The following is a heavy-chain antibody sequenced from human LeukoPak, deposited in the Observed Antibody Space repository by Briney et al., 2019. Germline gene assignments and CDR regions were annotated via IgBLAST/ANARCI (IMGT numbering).Heavy chain of an antibody. V-gene: IGHV3-33*01. Sequence: GGSLRLSCAASGFTFSSYGMHWVRQAPGKGLEGVAVIWYDGSNKYYADSVKGRFTISRDNSKNTLYLQMNSLRAEDTAVYYCAGVAGTSFCLDYWGQGTLVTVSS. D-gene: IGHD2-15*01. CDR3: AGVAGTSFCLDY. CDR1: GFTFSSYG. CDR2: IWYDGSNK. J-gene: IGHJ4*02.